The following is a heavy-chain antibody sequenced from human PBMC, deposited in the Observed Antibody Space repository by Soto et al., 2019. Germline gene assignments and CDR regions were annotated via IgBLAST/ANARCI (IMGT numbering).Heavy chain of an antibody. J-gene: IGHJ5*02. CDR3: ARGQRFSDSFDP. Sequence: PSETLSLTCTVSGGSMSSYYWTWIRQSAGKGLEWIGRIYSSGGTHYNPSLKSRVTISLDTSKNQFSLRLNSVTAADTAVYYCARGQRFSDSFDPWGQGTLVTVS. CDR1: GGSMSSYY. D-gene: IGHD3-3*01. CDR2: IYSSGGT. V-gene: IGHV4-4*07.